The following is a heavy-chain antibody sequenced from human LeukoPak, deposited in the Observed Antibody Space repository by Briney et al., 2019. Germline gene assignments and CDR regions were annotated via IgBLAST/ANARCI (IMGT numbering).Heavy chain of an antibody. J-gene: IGHJ4*02. V-gene: IGHV1-46*01. CDR3: ARDSSEDFYDSSGYYSFDF. CDR2: INPSGGST. D-gene: IGHD3-22*01. Sequence: ASVKVSCKASGYTFTSYYMHWVRQAPGQGLEWMGIINPSGGSTSYAQKFQGRVTMTRDTSTSTVYMELRSLRSDDTAVFYCARDSSEDFYDSSGYYSFDFWGQGTLVTVSS. CDR1: GYTFTSYY.